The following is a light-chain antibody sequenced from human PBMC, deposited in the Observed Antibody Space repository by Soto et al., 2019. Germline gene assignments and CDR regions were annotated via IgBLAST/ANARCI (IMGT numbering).Light chain of an antibody. CDR2: GAS. V-gene: IGKV3-20*01. CDR3: QHYGSSPPLT. Sequence: EFVLTQSPGTMSLSPGERATLSCRASQSISSSFLAWYQQKPGQAPRLLIYGASSRGTGIPDRFSGSGSGTDFTLTISRLEPEDFAVYYCQHYGSSPPLTFGGGTKVEIK. J-gene: IGKJ4*01. CDR1: QSISSSF.